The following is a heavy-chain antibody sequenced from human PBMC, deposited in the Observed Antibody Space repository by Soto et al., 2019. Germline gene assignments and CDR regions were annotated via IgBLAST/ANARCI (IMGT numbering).Heavy chain of an antibody. CDR2: IHSSGSI. CDR1: GGSISSDDYY. V-gene: IGHV4-30-4*01. CDR3: ARDLDGLHDDTSGPFPRPG. D-gene: IGHD3-22*01. Sequence: SETLSLTCAVSGGSISSDDYYWSWIRQAPGRGLEWIGYIHSSGSIYYNPSLKSRATMSIDTAGNQFSLKVSSVTVADTAVYYCARDLDGLHDDTSGPFPRPGWGQGTLVTSPQ. J-gene: IGHJ1*01.